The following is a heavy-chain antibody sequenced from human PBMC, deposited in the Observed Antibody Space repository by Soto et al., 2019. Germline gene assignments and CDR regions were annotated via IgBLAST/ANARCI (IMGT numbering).Heavy chain of an antibody. CDR2: TYYSGST. Sequence: PSETLSLTCTVSCASISSYYWSWIRQPPGKGLEWIGYTYYSGSTNYNPSLKSRVTISVDTSKNQFSLKLSSVTAADTAVYYCVRSNYFDYWGQGTLVTVSS. CDR1: CASISSYY. CDR3: VRSNYFDY. V-gene: IGHV4-59*01. J-gene: IGHJ4*02.